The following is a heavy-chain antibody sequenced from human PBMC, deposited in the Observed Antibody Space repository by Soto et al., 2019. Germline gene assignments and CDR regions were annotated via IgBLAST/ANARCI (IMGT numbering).Heavy chain of an antibody. CDR1: GFTFSSYA. J-gene: IGHJ4*02. Sequence: PGGSLRLSCAASGFTFSSYAMHWVRQAPGKGLEWVAVISYDGSNKYYADSVKGRFTISRDNSKNTLYLQMNSLRSEDTAVYYCARLRKTFIDYWGQGTLVTDSS. V-gene: IGHV3-30-3*01. CDR3: ARLRKTFIDY. CDR2: ISYDGSNK.